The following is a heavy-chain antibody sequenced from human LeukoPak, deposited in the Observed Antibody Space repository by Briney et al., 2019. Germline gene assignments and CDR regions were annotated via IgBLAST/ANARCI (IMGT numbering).Heavy chain of an antibody. V-gene: IGHV4-59*01. Sequence: SETLSLTCTVSGGSISTYYWNWIRQPPGKGLEWIGYIYHSGSTNYNPSLQSRVTISVDTSKNQFSLNLNSVTAADTAVYYCARGGAARLHFQNWGQGTLVTVSS. CDR3: ARGGAARLHFQN. J-gene: IGHJ1*01. CDR1: GGSISTYY. CDR2: IYHSGST. D-gene: IGHD6-6*01.